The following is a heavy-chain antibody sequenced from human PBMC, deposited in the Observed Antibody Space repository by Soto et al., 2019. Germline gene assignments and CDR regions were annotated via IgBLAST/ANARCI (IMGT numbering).Heavy chain of an antibody. CDR3: ARGQEGIVATH. CDR1: GGSLTGYY. V-gene: IGHV4-34*01. CDR2: VKDGGST. J-gene: IGHJ4*02. D-gene: IGHD5-12*01. Sequence: QVQLQQWGAGLLKPSETLSLTCTVNGGSLTGYYWSWIRQPPGKGLEWIGEVKDGGSTNYSPSLRGRVSISAGTSQHHFSLRLSSVTAADTAVYFCARGQEGIVATHWDQGALVTVSS.